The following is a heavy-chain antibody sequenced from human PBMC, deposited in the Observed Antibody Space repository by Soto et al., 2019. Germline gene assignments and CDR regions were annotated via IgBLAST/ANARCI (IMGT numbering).Heavy chain of an antibody. J-gene: IGHJ4*02. CDR3: AKSPNFYCSSPHCYKFYFDF. CDR2: ISYDGSDK. D-gene: IGHD2-21*01. CDR1: GFTFNTYG. Sequence: QEQLVESGGGVVQPGRSLRLSCAASGFTFNTYGMHWLRQAPGKGLEWVAVISYDGSDKYYADSVKGRFIISRDNSKNTLYLQMNSLRAEDTAIYYCAKSPNFYCSSPHCYKFYFDFWGQGALVTVSS. V-gene: IGHV3-30*18.